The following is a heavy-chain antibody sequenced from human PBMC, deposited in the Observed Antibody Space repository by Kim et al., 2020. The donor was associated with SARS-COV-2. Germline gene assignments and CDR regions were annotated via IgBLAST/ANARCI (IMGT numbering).Heavy chain of an antibody. V-gene: IGHV3-74*01. CDR3: TRGYYFDY. Sequence: GGSLRLSCAASGFTFSSYWMHWVRQAPGKGLVWVFRLNRDVSRPRYAVSVPVRFTISRDNAKNTLYLQMNSLRAEDTAVYYCTRGYYFDYWGQGTLVTVSS. CDR2: LNRDVSRP. CDR1: GFTFSSYW. J-gene: IGHJ4*02.